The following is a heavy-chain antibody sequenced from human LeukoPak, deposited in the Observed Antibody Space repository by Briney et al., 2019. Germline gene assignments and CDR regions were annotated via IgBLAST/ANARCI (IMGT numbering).Heavy chain of an antibody. CDR1: GFTFSSYA. J-gene: IGHJ4*02. Sequence: GGSLRLSCAASGFTFSSYAMHWGRQAPGKGLEWVAVISYDGSNKYYADSVKGRFTISRDNSKNTLYLQMNSLRAEDTAVYYCARVIGMGIAVGPGKYWGRGTLVTVSS. V-gene: IGHV3-30-3*01. D-gene: IGHD6-19*01. CDR2: ISYDGSNK. CDR3: ARVIGMGIAVGPGKY.